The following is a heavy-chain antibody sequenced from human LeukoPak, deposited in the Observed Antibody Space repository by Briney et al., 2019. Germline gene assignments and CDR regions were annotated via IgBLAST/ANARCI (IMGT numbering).Heavy chain of an antibody. CDR2: IKKDETEK. J-gene: IGHJ3*01. Sequence: GGSLRLSCAASGLTFSNYWMSWVRQAPGKGLEWVANIKKDETEKYHVDSVKGRFTISRDNAKSSLYLQMNSLRAEDTAVYYCARLHNSGYSINWGQGTMVTVSS. D-gene: IGHD3-22*01. CDR3: ARLHNSGYSIN. CDR1: GLTFSNYW. V-gene: IGHV3-7*01.